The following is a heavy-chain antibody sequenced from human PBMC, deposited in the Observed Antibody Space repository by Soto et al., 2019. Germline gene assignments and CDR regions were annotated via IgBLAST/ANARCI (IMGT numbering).Heavy chain of an antibody. CDR2: ISGSGGRT. CDR3: AKVVGYSGYRDAFDI. J-gene: IGHJ3*02. CDR1: GFTFSSYA. D-gene: IGHD5-12*01. Sequence: EVQLLESGGGLVQPGGSLRLSCAASGFTFSSYAMAWVRQAPGKGLKWVSVISGSGGRTYSADSVKGRFTISRNESKNTVYLQMNSLIAEDTAVYYCAKVVGYSGYRDAFDIWGQGTMVTVSS. V-gene: IGHV3-23*01.